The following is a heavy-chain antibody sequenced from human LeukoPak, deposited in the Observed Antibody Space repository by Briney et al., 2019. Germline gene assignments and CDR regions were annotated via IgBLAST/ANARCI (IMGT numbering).Heavy chain of an antibody. D-gene: IGHD2-8*01. V-gene: IGHV4-4*02. Sequence: SETLFLTCGVSGGSISNTNWWSWVRQPPGQGLEWIGEISLTGLTHYNPSLESRVTVSLDKSKNQLSLNLTSVSAADTAVYYCSSENGALSPFGYWGQGTLVTVLS. J-gene: IGHJ4*02. CDR3: SSENGALSPFGY. CDR1: GGSISNTNW. CDR2: ISLTGLT.